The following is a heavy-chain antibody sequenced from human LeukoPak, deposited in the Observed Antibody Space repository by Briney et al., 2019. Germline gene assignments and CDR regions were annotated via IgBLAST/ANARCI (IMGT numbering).Heavy chain of an antibody. Sequence: GGSLRLSCAASGFTFSSYAMHWVRQAPGKGLEWVAVISYDGSNKYYADSVKGRFTISRDNSKNTLYLQMNSLRAEDTAVYYCARGSDYWGQGTLVTVSS. CDR3: ARGSDY. CDR1: GFTFSSYA. J-gene: IGHJ4*02. CDR2: ISYDGSNK. V-gene: IGHV3-30-3*01.